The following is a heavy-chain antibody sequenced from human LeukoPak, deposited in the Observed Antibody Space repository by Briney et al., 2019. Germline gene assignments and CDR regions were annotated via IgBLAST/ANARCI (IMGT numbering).Heavy chain of an antibody. CDR1: GFTFSSYS. V-gene: IGHV3-21*01. CDR3: ARDSYYYDSSGYYYFDY. D-gene: IGHD3-22*01. CDR2: ISSSSSYI. J-gene: IGHJ4*02. Sequence: GGSLRLSCAASGFTFSSYSMNWVRQAPGKGLEWVSSISSSSSYIYYADSVKGRFTISRDNAKNSLYLQMNSLRAEDTAVCYCARDSYYYDSSGYYYFDYGGQETLVTVSS.